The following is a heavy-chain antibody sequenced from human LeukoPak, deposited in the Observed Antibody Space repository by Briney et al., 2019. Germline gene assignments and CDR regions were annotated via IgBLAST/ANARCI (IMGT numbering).Heavy chain of an antibody. J-gene: IGHJ5*02. CDR3: AREGVGADGDP. CDR1: GYTFTGYY. Sequence: ASVTVSCTASGYTFTGYYMHWVRQAPGQGLEWMGWINPNSGGTNYAQKFRGRVTMTRDTSISTAYMELSRLRSDDTAVYYCAREGVGADGDPWGQGTLVTVSS. D-gene: IGHD1-26*01. CDR2: INPNSGGT. V-gene: IGHV1-2*02.